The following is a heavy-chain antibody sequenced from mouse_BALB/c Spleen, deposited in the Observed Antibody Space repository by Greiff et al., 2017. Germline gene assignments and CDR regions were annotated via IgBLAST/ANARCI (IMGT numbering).Heavy chain of an antibody. Sequence: QVQLKQSAAELARPGASVKMSCKASGYTFTSYTMHWVKQRPGQGLEWIGYINPSSGYTEYNQKFKDKTTLTADKSSSTAYMQLSSLTSEDSAVYYCARSPLDYYGSSYYAMDYWGQGTSVTVSS. J-gene: IGHJ4*01. CDR1: GYTFTSYT. CDR2: INPSSGYT. CDR3: ARSPLDYYGSSYYAMDY. V-gene: IGHV1-4*02. D-gene: IGHD1-1*01.